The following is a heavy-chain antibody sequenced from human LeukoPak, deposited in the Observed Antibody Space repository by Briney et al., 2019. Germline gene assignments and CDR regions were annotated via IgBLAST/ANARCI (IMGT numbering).Heavy chain of an antibody. J-gene: IGHJ3*02. CDR3: ARAAYSGSPRDAFDI. V-gene: IGHV1-69*05. D-gene: IGHD1-26*01. Sequence: ASVKVSCKASGGAFSSYAISWVRQAPGQGLEWMGGIIPIFGTANYAQKFQGRVTITTDESTSTAYMELSSLRSEDTAVYYCARAAYSGSPRDAFDIWGQGTMVTVSS. CDR2: IIPIFGTA. CDR1: GGAFSSYA.